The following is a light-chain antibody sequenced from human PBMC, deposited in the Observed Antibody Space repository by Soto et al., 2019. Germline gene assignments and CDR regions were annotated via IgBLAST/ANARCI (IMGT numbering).Light chain of an antibody. CDR2: DVT. CDR3: SAYSSSTTNVV. V-gene: IGLV2-14*03. J-gene: IGLJ2*01. Sequence: QSALTQPASVSGSPGRSVTISCTGTSSDVGDFNYVSWYQHLPGRAPKLIIYDVTNRPSGISYRFSASKSGMTASLAISGLQAEDSADYYCSAYSSSTTNVVFGGGTKLTVL. CDR1: SSDVGDFNY.